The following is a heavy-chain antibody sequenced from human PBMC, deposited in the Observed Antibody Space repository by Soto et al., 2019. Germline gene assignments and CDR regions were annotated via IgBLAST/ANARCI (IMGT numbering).Heavy chain of an antibody. CDR2: ISYDGSLK. V-gene: IGHV3-30-3*01. D-gene: IGHD3-16*01. CDR3: ARDVPLGH. Sequence: QVQLVESGGGVVQPGGSLRVSCAASGFTFSGYAMHWVRQAPGKGLEWVAFISYDGSLKYYADSVKGRFTTSRDNSQNTLYLQMHSLRPEDTAVYYCARDVPLGHWGQGALVTVSS. CDR1: GFTFSGYA. J-gene: IGHJ4*02.